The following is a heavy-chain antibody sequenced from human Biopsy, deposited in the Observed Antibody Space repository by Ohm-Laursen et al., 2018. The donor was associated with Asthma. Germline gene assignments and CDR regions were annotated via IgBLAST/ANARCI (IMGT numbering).Heavy chain of an antibody. J-gene: IGHJ2*01. D-gene: IGHD6-6*01. CDR2: IYYSGRT. Sequence: SDTLSLTCIVSGDAMSTSGSYWGWIRQSPGKGLEWIGSIYYSGRTYYNPSLESRFTISADTSKNHFSPKVTSVTAADTAVYYCARAVSSSSYWYFDLWGRGDLVTVSS. CDR3: ARAVSSSSYWYFDL. CDR1: GDAMSTSGSY. V-gene: IGHV4-39*02.